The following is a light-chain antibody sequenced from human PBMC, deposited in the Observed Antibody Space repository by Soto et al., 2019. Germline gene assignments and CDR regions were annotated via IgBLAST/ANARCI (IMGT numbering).Light chain of an antibody. CDR3: QQYNNWPRT. CDR2: GAS. CDR1: QSVSSN. J-gene: IGKJ1*01. Sequence: EIVMTQSPATLSMSPGERATLSCRASQSVSSNLAWYQQKPGQAPWLLIYGASTRATGIPARFSGGGPGTEFTLTISSLQSEDFAVYYCQQYNNWPRTFGQGTKV. V-gene: IGKV3-15*01.